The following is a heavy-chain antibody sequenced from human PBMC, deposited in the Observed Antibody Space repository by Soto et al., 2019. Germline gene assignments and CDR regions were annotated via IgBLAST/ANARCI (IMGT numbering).Heavy chain of an antibody. J-gene: IGHJ6*02. CDR3: ARGRYSSIWFDYYGMDV. D-gene: IGHD6-13*01. Sequence: QVQLVQSGAEVKKPGASVKVYCKASGYTFTGYYMHWVRQAPGQGLEWVGWINPNSGATNYAQKFQGWVTMTRDTSISTAYMELSRLRSDDTAVYYCARGRYSSIWFDYYGMDVWGQGTTVTVS. CDR1: GYTFTGYY. CDR2: INPNSGAT. V-gene: IGHV1-2*04.